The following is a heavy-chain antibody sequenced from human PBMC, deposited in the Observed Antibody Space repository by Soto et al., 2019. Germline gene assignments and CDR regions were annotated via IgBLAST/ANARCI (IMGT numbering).Heavy chain of an antibody. D-gene: IGHD1-26*01. CDR1: GGTFSSYA. J-gene: IGHJ6*02. V-gene: IGHV1-69*13. CDR3: ARGLNSVGATPHDDLYYYYGMDV. Sequence: GASLKVSCKASGGTFSSYAISWVRQAPGQGLEWMGGIIPIFGTANYAQKFQGRVTITADESTSTAYMELSSLRSEDTAVYYCARGLNSVGATPHDDLYYYYGMDVWGQGTTVTVSS. CDR2: IIPIFGTA.